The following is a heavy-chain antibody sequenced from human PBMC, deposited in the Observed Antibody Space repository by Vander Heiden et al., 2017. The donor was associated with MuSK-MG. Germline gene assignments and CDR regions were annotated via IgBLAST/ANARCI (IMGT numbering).Heavy chain of an antibody. CDR1: GFTFSSYA. CDR3: AKDCVGGDFDY. Sequence: VQLFESGGGLVQPGGSLGLSCSAPGFTFSSYAVSWFGQAPGKGLEWFSAISGIGGSTYYADSVKGRFTISRDNSKNTLYLQMNSLRAEDTAVYYCAKDCVGGDFDYWGQGTLVTVSS. V-gene: IGHV3-23*01. J-gene: IGHJ4*02. CDR2: ISGIGGST. D-gene: IGHD1-26*01.